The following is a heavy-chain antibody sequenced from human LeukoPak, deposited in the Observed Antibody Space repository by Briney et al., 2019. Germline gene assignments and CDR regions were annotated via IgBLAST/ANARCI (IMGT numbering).Heavy chain of an antibody. V-gene: IGHV1-18*01. CDR3: ARSLRYSSRWFDS. CDR2: ISAYNGNT. D-gene: IGHD6-13*01. J-gene: IGHJ5*01. Sequence: GASVKVSCKASGYTFTSNGINWVRQAPGQGLEWMGWISAYNGNTNYVEKFQGRVSMTTDTSTNTAYLELRSLRTDDTAVYFRARSLRYSSRWFDSWGQGTLVTVSS. CDR1: GYTFTSNG.